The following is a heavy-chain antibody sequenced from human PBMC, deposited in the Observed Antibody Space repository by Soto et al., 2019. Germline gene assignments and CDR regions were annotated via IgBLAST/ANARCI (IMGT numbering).Heavy chain of an antibody. CDR2: IYYSGST. CDR1: GGSISSYY. CDR3: ARDGISGSYPDY. V-gene: IGHV4-59*01. J-gene: IGHJ4*02. D-gene: IGHD1-26*01. Sequence: SETLSLTCTVSGGSISSYYWSWIRQPPGKGLEWIGYIYYSGSTNYNPSLKSRVTISVDTSKNQFSLKLSSVTAADTAVYYCARDGISGSYPDYWGQGTLVTVS.